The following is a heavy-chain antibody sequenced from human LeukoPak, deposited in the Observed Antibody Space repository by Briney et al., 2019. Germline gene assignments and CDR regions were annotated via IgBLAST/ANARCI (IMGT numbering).Heavy chain of an antibody. CDR2: ISGSGSST. CDR3: AKGEYSSSSEFDY. CDR1: GFTFSGYA. Sequence: GGSLRLSCAASGFTFSGYAMSWVRQAPGKGLEWVSAISGSGSSTYYADSVKGRFAISRDNSKNTLYLQMNNLRAEDTAVYYCAKGEYSSSSEFDYWGQGTLVTVSS. V-gene: IGHV3-23*01. D-gene: IGHD6-6*01. J-gene: IGHJ4*02.